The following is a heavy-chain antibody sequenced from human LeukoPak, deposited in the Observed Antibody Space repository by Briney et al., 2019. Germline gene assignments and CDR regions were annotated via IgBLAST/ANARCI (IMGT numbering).Heavy chain of an antibody. CDR3: AHRLVYYYGPGSYPPFDY. J-gene: IGHJ4*02. Sequence: SGPTLVNPTQTLTLTCTFSGFSLSTSGVGVGWIRQPPGKALEWLALIYWDDDKRYSPSLKSRLTITKDTSKNQVVLTMTNMDPVDTATYYCAHRLVYYYGPGSYPPFDYWGQGTLVTVSS. CDR2: IYWDDDK. D-gene: IGHD3-10*01. CDR1: GFSLSTSGVG. V-gene: IGHV2-5*02.